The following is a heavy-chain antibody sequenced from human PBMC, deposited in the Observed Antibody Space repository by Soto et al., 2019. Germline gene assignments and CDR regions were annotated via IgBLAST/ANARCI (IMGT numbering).Heavy chain of an antibody. Sequence: GGSLRLSCAASGFTFSSYWMHWVRQAPGKGLVWVSRINSDGSSTSYADSVKGRFTISRDNAKNTLYLQMNSLRAEDTAVYYCAVTAAATKYFQHWGQGTLVTVSS. V-gene: IGHV3-74*01. D-gene: IGHD6-13*01. J-gene: IGHJ1*01. CDR2: INSDGSST. CDR1: GFTFSSYW. CDR3: AVTAAATKYFQH.